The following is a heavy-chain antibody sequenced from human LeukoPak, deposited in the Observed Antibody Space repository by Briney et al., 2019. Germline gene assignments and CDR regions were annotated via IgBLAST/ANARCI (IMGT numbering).Heavy chain of an antibody. CDR3: ARGRDVKYYDYDWGKDRYTHVFDM. CDR1: DGPFTGYY. J-gene: IGHJ3*02. Sequence: SETLSLTCAVYDGPFTGYYWSWIRQPPGKGLEWMGDINHNRVTNYSPSLKSRVTISLDTSKNQFSLKLGSVTAADTAVYYCARGRDVKYYDYDWGKDRYTHVFDMWGRGTMVIVS. D-gene: IGHD3-16*02. CDR2: INHNRVT. V-gene: IGHV4-34*01.